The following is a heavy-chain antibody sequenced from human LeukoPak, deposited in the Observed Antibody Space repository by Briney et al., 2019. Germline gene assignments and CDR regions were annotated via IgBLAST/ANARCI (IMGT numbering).Heavy chain of an antibody. CDR1: GFTFSNYW. CDR3: ARSGYKYALDQ. J-gene: IGHJ4*02. V-gene: IGHV3-74*01. Sequence: PGGSLRLSCAASGFTFSNYWMHWVRQIPGRGLEWVSQMSGDEVPPSYGDSVKGRFTISRDNAKNTLFLQMNSLRAEDAAVYYCARSGYKYALDQWGQGTLVTVST. CDR2: MSGDEVPP. D-gene: IGHD5-18*01.